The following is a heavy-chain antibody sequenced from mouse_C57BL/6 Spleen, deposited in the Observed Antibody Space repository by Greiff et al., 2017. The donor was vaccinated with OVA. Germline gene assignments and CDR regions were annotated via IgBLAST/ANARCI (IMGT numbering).Heavy chain of an antibody. CDR2: ISNGGGST. D-gene: IGHD1-1*01. V-gene: IGHV5-12*01. CDR1: GFTFSDYY. CDR3: ASPYGSRAY. J-gene: IGHJ3*01. Sequence: EVKLVESGGGLVQPGGSLKLSCAASGFTFSDYYMYWVRQTPEQRLEWVAYISNGGGSTYYPDTVKGQFTITRDNAKNTLYLQMSRLKSEDTAMYYCASPYGSRAYWGQGTLVTVSA.